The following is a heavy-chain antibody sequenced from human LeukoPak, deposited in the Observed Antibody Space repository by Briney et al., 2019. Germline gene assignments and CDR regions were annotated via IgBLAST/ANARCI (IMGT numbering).Heavy chain of an antibody. D-gene: IGHD1-26*01. J-gene: IGHJ4*02. CDR2: INTNTGNP. Sequence: VSVKVSCKASGYTFTSYAMNWVRQAPGQGLEWMGWINTNTGNPTYAQGFTGRFVFSLDTSVSTAYLQISSLKAEDTAVYYCARPRTVVGAPHFDYWGQGTLVTVSS. CDR3: ARPRTVVGAPHFDY. CDR1: GYTFTSYA. V-gene: IGHV7-4-1*02.